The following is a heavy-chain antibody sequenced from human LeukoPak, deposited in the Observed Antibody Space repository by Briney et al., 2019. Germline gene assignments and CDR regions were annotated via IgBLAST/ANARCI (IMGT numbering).Heavy chain of an antibody. Sequence: GGSLRLSCTASGFTFSSYAMSWVRQSPGKGLEWVSSISATGSGGSTYYADSVKGRFTVSRDNPKNTVYLQMNSLRAEDTAVYYCAKWDDGSGHYGDPWGQGTLVTVSS. J-gene: IGHJ5*02. D-gene: IGHD3-22*01. CDR3: AKWDDGSGHYGDP. V-gene: IGHV3-23*01. CDR1: GFTFSSYA. CDR2: ISATGSGGST.